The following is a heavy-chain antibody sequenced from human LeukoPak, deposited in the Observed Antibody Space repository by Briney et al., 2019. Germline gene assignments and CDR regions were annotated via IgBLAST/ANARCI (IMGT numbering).Heavy chain of an antibody. J-gene: IGHJ4*02. Sequence: PGGSLRLSCAASGFSFSSYEMNWVRQAPGKGLEWVSYISAMKGRFTIPRDNAENSLYLQMNSLRAEDTAVYYCARPFVWGLATQGLDYWGQGTLVTVSS. D-gene: IGHD3-16*01. CDR1: GFSFSSYE. CDR3: ARPFVWGLATQGLDY. CDR2: IS. V-gene: IGHV3-48*03.